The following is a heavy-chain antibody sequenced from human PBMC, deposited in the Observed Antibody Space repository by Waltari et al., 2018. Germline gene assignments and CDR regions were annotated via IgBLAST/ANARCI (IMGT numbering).Heavy chain of an antibody. J-gene: IGHJ4*02. CDR1: GGSISSYY. Sequence: QVQLQESGPGLVKPSETLSLTCTVXGGSISSYYXSWIRQPPGKGLEWIGXIYYSGSTNXNPSLKSRXTISVDTSKNQXSLKLSXXTAADTAVYYCARLLNTXDYWGQGTLVTVSS. V-gene: IGHV4-59*08. CDR2: IYYSGST. CDR3: ARLLNTXDY.